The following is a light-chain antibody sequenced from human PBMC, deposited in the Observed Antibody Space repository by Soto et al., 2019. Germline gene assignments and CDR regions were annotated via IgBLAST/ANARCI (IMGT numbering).Light chain of an antibody. Sequence: QTVVTQEPSLTVSPGGTVTLTCASNTGAVTSGYFPNWFQQKPGQAPRALIYGTSDRYSWTPARFSGSLLGGKAALTLSGVQPDVEADYYCLVYYGGTWVFGGGTKLTVL. CDR3: LVYYGGTWV. V-gene: IGLV7-43*01. CDR1: TGAVTSGYF. CDR2: GTS. J-gene: IGLJ3*02.